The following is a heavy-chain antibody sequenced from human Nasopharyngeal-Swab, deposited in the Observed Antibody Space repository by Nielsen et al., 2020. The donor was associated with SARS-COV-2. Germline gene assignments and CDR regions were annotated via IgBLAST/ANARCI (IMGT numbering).Heavy chain of an antibody. Sequence: GESLKLSCKGSGYDFFNSWLAWVRQIPGKGLEWMGIIYPGDSDTRYSPSFQGQVTISADKSISTAYLQWSSLKASDTAMYYCARLGVYYYYYGMDVWGQGTTVTVSS. V-gene: IGHV5-51*01. CDR3: ARLGVYYYYYGMDV. J-gene: IGHJ6*02. CDR1: GYDFFNSW. CDR2: IYPGDSDT.